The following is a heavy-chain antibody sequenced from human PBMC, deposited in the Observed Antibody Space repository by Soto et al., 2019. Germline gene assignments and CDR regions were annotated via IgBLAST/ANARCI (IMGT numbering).Heavy chain of an antibody. CDR1: GFSLTSSGVG. CDR3: AHRLTRYSWNYGLFDD. V-gene: IGHV2-5*02. Sequence: QITLKESGPTLVKPTQTLTLTCTFSGFSLTSSGVGVGWIRQPPGKALECLALIYWDDDKRYSPSLKSRLTITKDTSKNQVVLTVTNMDPMDTATYYCAHRLTRYSWNYGLFDDWCQGTLVTVSS. D-gene: IGHD1-26*01. J-gene: IGHJ4*02. CDR2: IYWDDDK.